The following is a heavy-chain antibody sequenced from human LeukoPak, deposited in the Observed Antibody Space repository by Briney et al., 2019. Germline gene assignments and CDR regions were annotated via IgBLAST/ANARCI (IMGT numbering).Heavy chain of an antibody. D-gene: IGHD3-10*01. CDR1: GFTVSSNY. CDR3: ATGAYGSGSYYNPRFDY. Sequence: GGSLRLSCAASGFTVSSNYMSWVRQAPGKGLEWVSAISGSGGSTYYADSVKGRFTISRDNSKNTLYLQMNSLRAEDTAVYYCATGAYGSGSYYNPRFDYWGQGTLVTVSS. J-gene: IGHJ4*02. CDR2: ISGSGGST. V-gene: IGHV3-23*01.